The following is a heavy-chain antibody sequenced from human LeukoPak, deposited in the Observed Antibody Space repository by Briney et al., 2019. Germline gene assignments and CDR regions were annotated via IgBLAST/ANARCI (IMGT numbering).Heavy chain of an antibody. CDR2: ISGSGGST. Sequence: GGSLRLSCAASGFTFSSYAMTWVRQAPGKGLEWVSGISGSGGSTYYADSVKGRFTISRDNAKNSLYLQMNSLRAEDTAVYYCARYSSSSDWGQGTLVTVSS. J-gene: IGHJ4*02. D-gene: IGHD6-6*01. V-gene: IGHV3-23*01. CDR3: ARYSSSSD. CDR1: GFTFSSYA.